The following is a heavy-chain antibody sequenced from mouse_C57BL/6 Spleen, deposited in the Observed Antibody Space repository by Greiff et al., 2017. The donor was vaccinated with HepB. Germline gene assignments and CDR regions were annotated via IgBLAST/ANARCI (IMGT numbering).Heavy chain of an antibody. V-gene: IGHV1-62-2*01. D-gene: IGHD1-1*01. CDR3: ARHDPCGIYGEAYYFDY. CDR2: FYPGSGSI. J-gene: IGHJ2*01. Sequence: QVQLQQSGAELVKPGASVKLSCKASGYTFTEYTIHWVKQRPGQGLEWIGWFYPGSGSIKYNEKFKDKATLTVDKSSSTVYMELSSLTSGGSAVYVCARHDPCGIYGEAYYFDYWGQGTTLTVSS. CDR1: GYTFTEYT.